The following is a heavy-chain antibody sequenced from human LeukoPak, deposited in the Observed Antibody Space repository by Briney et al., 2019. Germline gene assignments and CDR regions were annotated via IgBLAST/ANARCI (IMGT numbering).Heavy chain of an antibody. Sequence: SQTLSLTCAISGDSVSSNSAAWNWIRQSPSRGLEWLGRTYYRSKWYNDYAVSVKSRITINPDTSKNQFSLQLNSVTPEDTAVYYCARTYSSGWYDTTTGGLFSPWGQGTLVTVSS. V-gene: IGHV6-1*01. J-gene: IGHJ5*02. CDR3: ARTYSSGWYDTTTGGLFSP. CDR1: GDSVSSNSAA. CDR2: TYYRSKWYN. D-gene: IGHD6-19*01.